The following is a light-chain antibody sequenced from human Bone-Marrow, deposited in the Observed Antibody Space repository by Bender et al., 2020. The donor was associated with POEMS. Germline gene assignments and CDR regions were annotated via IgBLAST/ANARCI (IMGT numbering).Light chain of an antibody. V-gene: IGLV1-40*01. J-gene: IGLJ2*01. CDR3: QTWWDDMYVL. CDR2: GST. Sequence: QPVLTQPPSVSGTPGQRVTISCTGSNSNIGAGYDVQWYQHLPGTAPKHLIFGSTNRPSGVPDRFSGSNSGNTATLTIRETQVMDEADYFCQTWWDDMYVLFGGGTKLTVL. CDR1: NSNIGAGYD.